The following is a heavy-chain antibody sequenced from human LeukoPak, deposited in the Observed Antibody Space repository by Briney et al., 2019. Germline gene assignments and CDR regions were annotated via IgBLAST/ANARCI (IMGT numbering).Heavy chain of an antibody. J-gene: IGHJ4*02. V-gene: IGHV3-7*01. CDR2: IKEDGREE. CDR3: ARGPNMAASTY. D-gene: IGHD6-6*01. Sequence: PGGALRLSCAASGLSFSSYWMTWVRQAPGKGLEGVANIKEDGREEQYVDGVRGGFTISIDNAKNSLTLQISSLRGDDTGVYYCARGPNMAASTYWGQGTLVTVSS. CDR1: GLSFSSYW.